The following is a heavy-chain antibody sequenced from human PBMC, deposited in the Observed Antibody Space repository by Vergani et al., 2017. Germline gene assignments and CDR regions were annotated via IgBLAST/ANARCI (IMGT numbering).Heavy chain of an antibody. Sequence: QVQLQESGPGLVKPSETLSLTCTVSGYSISSGYYWGWIRQPPGKGLEWIGSIYHSGSTYYNPSLKSRVTISVDTSKNQFSLKLSSVTAADTAVYYCARDCDMVSCYPLLVDWFDPWGQGTLVTVSS. V-gene: IGHV4-38-2*02. D-gene: IGHD2-15*01. CDR3: ARDCDMVSCYPLLVDWFDP. J-gene: IGHJ5*02. CDR2: IYHSGST. CDR1: GYSISSGYY.